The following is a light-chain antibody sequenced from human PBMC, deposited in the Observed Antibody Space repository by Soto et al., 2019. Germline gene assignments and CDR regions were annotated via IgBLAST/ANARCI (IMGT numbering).Light chain of an antibody. J-gene: IGLJ3*02. Sequence: QSALTQPRSVSGSPGQSVTISCTGSSSDVGGYNYVSWFQQHPGKAPKLIIYDVIKRPSGVPDRFSGSKSGNTASLTISGLQAEDEADYYCCSYAGSYTFVVFGGGTKLTVL. CDR3: CSYAGSYTFVV. V-gene: IGLV2-11*01. CDR1: SSDVGGYNY. CDR2: DVI.